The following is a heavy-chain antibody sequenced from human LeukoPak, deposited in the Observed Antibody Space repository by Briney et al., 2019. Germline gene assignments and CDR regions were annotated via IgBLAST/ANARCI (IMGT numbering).Heavy chain of an antibody. CDR3: ARETYYYDSSGQTAPDY. CDR2: ISSSGSTI. Sequence: PGGSLRLSCAASGFTFSSYWMSWIRQAPGKGLEWVSYISSSGSTIYYADSVKGRFTISRDNAKNSLYLQMNSLRAEDTAVYYCARETYYYDSSGQTAPDYWGQGTLVTVSS. CDR1: GFTFSSYW. J-gene: IGHJ4*02. V-gene: IGHV3-11*01. D-gene: IGHD3-22*01.